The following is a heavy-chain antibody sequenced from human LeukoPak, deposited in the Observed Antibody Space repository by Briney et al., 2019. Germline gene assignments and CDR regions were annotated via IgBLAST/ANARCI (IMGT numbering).Heavy chain of an antibody. V-gene: IGHV3-48*01. J-gene: IGHJ6*03. CDR3: ARVTFTGLFGYMDV. CDR1: GFTFSSYG. Sequence: GSLRLSCAASGFTFSSYGMTWVRQAPGKGLEWVSYISSSSSTIYYADSVKGRFTISRDNAKNSLYLQLSSLRAEDTAVYYCARVTFTGLFGYMDVWGKGTTVTISS. CDR2: ISSSSSTI. D-gene: IGHD3-10*01.